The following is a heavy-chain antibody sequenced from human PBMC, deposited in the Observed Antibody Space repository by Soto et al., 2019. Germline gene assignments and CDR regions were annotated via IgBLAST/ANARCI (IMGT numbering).Heavy chain of an antibody. J-gene: IGHJ4*02. D-gene: IGHD3-16*02. V-gene: IGHV3-30-3*01. CDR2: ISYDGSNK. CDR1: GFTFSSYA. CDR3: AVDYDYVWGSYRFDY. Sequence: VGSLRLSCAASGFTFSSYAMHWVRQARGKGLEWVAVISYDGSNKYYADSVKGRLTISRDNSKNTLYLQMNSLRAEDTAVYYCAVDYDYVWGSYRFDYWGQGTLVTVSS.